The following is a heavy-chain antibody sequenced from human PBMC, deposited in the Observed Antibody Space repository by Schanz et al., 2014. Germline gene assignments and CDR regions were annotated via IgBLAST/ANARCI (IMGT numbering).Heavy chain of an antibody. CDR3: VRVSFADPRLYRGMDRDIDY. Sequence: EVHLVESGGGLVQPGGSLRLSCAASEFTFSTDAMSWVRQAPGKGLEWLSVISASGGDTYYADSVKGRLTISRDDAKKSMYLQMNNLRAEDTAVYYCVRVSFADPRLYRGMDRDIDYWGQGTLVTVSS. CDR2: ISASGGDT. D-gene: IGHD5-18*01. V-gene: IGHV3-23*04. CDR1: EFTFSTDA. J-gene: IGHJ4*02.